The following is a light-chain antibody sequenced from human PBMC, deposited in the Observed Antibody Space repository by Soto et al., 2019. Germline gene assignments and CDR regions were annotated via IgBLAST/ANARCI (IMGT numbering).Light chain of an antibody. V-gene: IGKV1-5*01. J-gene: IGKJ1*01. Sequence: DIQMTQSPSTLSASVGDRVTITFRASQSISSWLAWYQQKPGKAPKLLIYDASSLESGVPSRFSGSGSGTEFTLTISSLQPDDFANYYCQQYNSWTFGQGTRWIS. CDR2: DAS. CDR1: QSISSW. CDR3: QQYNSWT.